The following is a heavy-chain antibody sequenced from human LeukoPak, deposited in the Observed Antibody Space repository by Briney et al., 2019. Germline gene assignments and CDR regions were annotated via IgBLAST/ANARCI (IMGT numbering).Heavy chain of an antibody. CDR3: ARGTQYSSGWPLDY. J-gene: IGHJ4*02. CDR2: ISSSSSYI. Sequence: GRSLRLSCAASGFTFISYSMNWVRQAPGKGLEWVSSISSSSSYIYYADSVKGRFTISRDNAKNSLYLQMNSLRSEDTAVYYCARGTQYSSGWPLDYWGQGTLVTVSS. CDR1: GFTFISYS. V-gene: IGHV3-21*04. D-gene: IGHD6-19*01.